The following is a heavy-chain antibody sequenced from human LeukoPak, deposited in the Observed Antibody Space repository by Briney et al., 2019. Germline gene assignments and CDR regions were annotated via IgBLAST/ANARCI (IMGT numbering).Heavy chain of an antibody. CDR1: GYSISRSDW. CDR2: IYYSGST. J-gene: IGHJ6*02. D-gene: IGHD2-15*01. CDR3: ATVVVAAPYGMDV. V-gene: IGHV4-28*01. Sequence: KPSETLSLTCAVSGYSISRSDWWGWIRQPPGKGLEWIGYIYYSGSTYYNPSLKSRVTMSVDTSKNQFSLKLSSVTAEDTAVYYCATVVVAAPYGMDVWGQGTTVTVSS.